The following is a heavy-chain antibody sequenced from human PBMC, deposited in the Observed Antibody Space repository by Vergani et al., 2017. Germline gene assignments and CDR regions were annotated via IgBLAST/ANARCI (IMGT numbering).Heavy chain of an antibody. D-gene: IGHD2-15*01. CDR3: ARDGGMGGDAGLRD. Sequence: QVQLVESGGGVVQPGRSLRLSCAASGFTSSRYGMHWVRQAPGKGLECVAVIWYDGSNKYYADSVKGRFTISSDSSKNTLYLQMNSLRAEDTAVYYCARDGGMGGDAGLRDWGQGTLVTVSS. V-gene: IGHV3-33*01. J-gene: IGHJ4*02. CDR2: IWYDGSNK. CDR1: GFTSSRYG.